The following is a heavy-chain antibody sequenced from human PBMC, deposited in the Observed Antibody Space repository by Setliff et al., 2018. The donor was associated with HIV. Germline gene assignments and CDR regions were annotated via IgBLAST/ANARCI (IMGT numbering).Heavy chain of an antibody. D-gene: IGHD1-26*01. CDR2: IRSKAYGGTT. V-gene: IGHV3-49*04. Sequence: GGSLRLSCAASGFTFTSYDMSWVRQAPGKGLEWIGFIRSKAYGGTTEYAASVKGRFTISRDDSKSIAYLQMNSLKTEDTAVYYCTRSRSGISGWGQGTLVTVSS. J-gene: IGHJ4*02. CDR1: GFTFTSYD. CDR3: TRSRSGISG.